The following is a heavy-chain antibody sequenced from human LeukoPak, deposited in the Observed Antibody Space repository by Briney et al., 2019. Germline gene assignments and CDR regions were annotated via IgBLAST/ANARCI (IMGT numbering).Heavy chain of an antibody. CDR1: GFTFSNAW. Sequence: GGSLRLSCAASGFTFSNAWMSWVRQAPGKGLEWVGRIKSKTDGGTTDYAAPVKGRFTISRDDSKNTLYLQMNSLKTEDTAVYYCTTDLAVVVPAAIHPADWFDPWGQGTLVTVSS. CDR2: IKSKTDGGTT. CDR3: TTDLAVVVPAAIHPADWFDP. D-gene: IGHD2-2*02. V-gene: IGHV3-15*01. J-gene: IGHJ5*02.